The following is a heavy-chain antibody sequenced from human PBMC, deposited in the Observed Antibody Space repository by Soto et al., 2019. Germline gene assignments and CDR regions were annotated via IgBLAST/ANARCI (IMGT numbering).Heavy chain of an antibody. CDR1: GYTFTYYD. D-gene: IGHD6-13*01. Sequence: AAVKVSCKASGYTFTYYDINWVRRASGQGPEWMGWINPSSAYAGYAPKFQGRVTITMNTSISTAYMEVSGLRSDDTAVYYCARGRLAAAGFSYWGQGTQVTVSS. V-gene: IGHV1-8*01. CDR2: INPSSAYA. CDR3: ARGRLAAAGFSY. J-gene: IGHJ4*02.